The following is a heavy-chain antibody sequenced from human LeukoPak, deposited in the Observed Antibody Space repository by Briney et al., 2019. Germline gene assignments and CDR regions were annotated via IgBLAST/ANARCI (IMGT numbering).Heavy chain of an antibody. CDR3: ARVDTAMVFDY. J-gene: IGHJ4*02. V-gene: IGHV3-74*01. D-gene: IGHD5-18*01. CDR2: INSDGSST. CDR1: GFTFSSYW. Sequence: PGGSLRLSCAASGFTFSSYWMHWFRQAPGKGLVWVSRINSDGSSTSYADSVKGRFTISRDNAENTLYLQMNSLRAEDTAVYYCARVDTAMVFDYWGQGTLVTVSS.